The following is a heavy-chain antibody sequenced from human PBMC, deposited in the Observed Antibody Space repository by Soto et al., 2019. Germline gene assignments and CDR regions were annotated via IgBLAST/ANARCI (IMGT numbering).Heavy chain of an antibody. J-gene: IGHJ4*02. Sequence: QVQLVQSGAEVKKPGSSVKVSCKASGGTFSSYAISWVRQAPGQGLEWMGGIIPIFGTANYAQKFQGRVTITADESASTAYMELSSLRSEDTAVYYCASRGEDSYGSEGFDYWGQGTLVTVSS. D-gene: IGHD5-18*01. V-gene: IGHV1-69*12. CDR2: IIPIFGTA. CDR3: ASRGEDSYGSEGFDY. CDR1: GGTFSSYA.